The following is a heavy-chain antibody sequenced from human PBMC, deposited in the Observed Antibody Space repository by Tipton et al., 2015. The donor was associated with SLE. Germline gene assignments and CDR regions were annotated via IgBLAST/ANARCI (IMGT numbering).Heavy chain of an antibody. CDR1: GFTFSSYW. J-gene: IGHJ4*02. D-gene: IGHD3-3*01. CDR3: ARDVYGFWSDYNQGFDY. Sequence: SLRLSCAASGFTFSSYWMHWVRQAPGKGLVWVSNMYIGGRTFYADSVKGRFTISRDNSKNTLYLQMKSLRADDTAVYYCARDVYGFWSDYNQGFDYWGQGTLVTVSS. V-gene: IGHV3-66*01. CDR2: MYIGGRT.